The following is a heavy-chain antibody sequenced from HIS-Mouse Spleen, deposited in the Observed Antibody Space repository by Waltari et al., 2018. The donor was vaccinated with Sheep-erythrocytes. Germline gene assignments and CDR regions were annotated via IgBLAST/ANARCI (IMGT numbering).Heavy chain of an antibody. Sequence: QVQLVESGGGVVQPGRSLRLSCAASGFTFSSYGMHWVRQAPGKGLEWVAVIWYDGSNKDYADSVKGRFTISRDNSKNTLYLQMNSLRAEGTAVYYCAKDKGGNIVVVPAAMPQYYYYYGMDVWGQGTTVTVSS. CDR3: AKDKGGNIVVVPAAMPQYYYYYGMDV. D-gene: IGHD2-2*01. CDR2: IWYDGSNK. J-gene: IGHJ6*02. V-gene: IGHV3-33*06. CDR1: GFTFSSYG.